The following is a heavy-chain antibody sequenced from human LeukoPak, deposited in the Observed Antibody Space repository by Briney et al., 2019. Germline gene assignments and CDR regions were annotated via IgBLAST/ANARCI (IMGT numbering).Heavy chain of an antibody. D-gene: IGHD6-13*01. CDR3: AKGSRSWYLNWFDP. V-gene: IGHV3-23*01. Sequence: GGSLRLSXAASGFTFRSYAMSWVRQAPGKGLEWVSAISGSGGSTYYADSVKGRFTISRDNSKNTLYLQMNSLRAEDTAVYYCAKGSRSWYLNWFDPWGQGTLVTVSS. CDR1: GFTFRSYA. J-gene: IGHJ5*02. CDR2: ISGSGGST.